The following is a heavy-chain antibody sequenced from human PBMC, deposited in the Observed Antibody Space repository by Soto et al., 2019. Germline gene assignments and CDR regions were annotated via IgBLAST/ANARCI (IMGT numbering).Heavy chain of an antibody. CDR3: ARGYSSSWFRALKQSMDV. D-gene: IGHD6-13*01. Sequence: QVQLVQSGAEVKKPGSSVKVSCKASGGTFSSYAISWVRQAPGQGLEWMGGIIPIFGTANYAQKFQGRVTITAEKSTGTAYMELSSLRSEDTAVYYCARGYSSSWFRALKQSMDVWGQGTKVTVSS. J-gene: IGHJ6*02. CDR2: IIPIFGTA. CDR1: GGTFSSYA. V-gene: IGHV1-69*06.